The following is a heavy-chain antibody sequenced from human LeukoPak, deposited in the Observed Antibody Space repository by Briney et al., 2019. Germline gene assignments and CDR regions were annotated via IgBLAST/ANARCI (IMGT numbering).Heavy chain of an antibody. CDR3: ATGPYSSSYDLDY. CDR1: GYTLTELS. CDR2: FDPEDGET. Sequence: ASVKVSFTFSGYTLTELSMHWVRQAPGRGLEWMGGFDPEDGETIYAQKFQGRVTMTEDTSTDTAYMELSSLRSEDTAVYYCATGPYSSSYDLDYWGQGTLVTVSS. J-gene: IGHJ4*02. D-gene: IGHD6-13*01. V-gene: IGHV1-24*01.